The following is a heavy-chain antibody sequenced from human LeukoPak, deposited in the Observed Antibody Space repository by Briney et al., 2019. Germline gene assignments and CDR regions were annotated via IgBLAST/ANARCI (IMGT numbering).Heavy chain of an antibody. V-gene: IGHV3-49*03. D-gene: IGHD5-12*01. J-gene: IGHJ3*01. CDR1: GFTFGDYA. Sequence: PGGSLRLSCTASGFTFGDYAMSWFRQAPGKGLEWVGFIRSKAYGGTTEYAASVKGRFTISRDDSKSIAYLQMNSLKTEDTAVYYCTREGSCYGAGDGFDFLGQGTKVTVP. CDR3: TREGSCYGAGDGFDF. CDR2: IRSKAYGGTT.